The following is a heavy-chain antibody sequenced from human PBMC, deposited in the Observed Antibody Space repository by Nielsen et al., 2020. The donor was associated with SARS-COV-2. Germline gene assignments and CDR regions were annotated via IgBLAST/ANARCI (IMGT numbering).Heavy chain of an antibody. D-gene: IGHD2-15*01. CDR2: ISYDGSNK. CDR1: GFTFSTYS. J-gene: IGHJ4*02. Sequence: GGSLRLSCAASGFTFSTYSMHWVRQAPGKGLEWVAAISYDGSNKYYVDSVKDRFTISRDNSKNTLYLQMSSLREEDTAVYYCAKDWTAIVVVPSGGVDYWGQGTLVTVSS. CDR3: AKDWTAIVVVPSGGVDY. V-gene: IGHV3-30*18.